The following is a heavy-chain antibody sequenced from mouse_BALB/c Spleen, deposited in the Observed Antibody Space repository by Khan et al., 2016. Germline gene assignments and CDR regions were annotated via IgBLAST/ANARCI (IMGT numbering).Heavy chain of an antibody. J-gene: IGHJ2*01. Sequence: QIQLQQSGAELARPGASVKMSCKASGYTFTSYTMHWVKQGPGQGLEWIGYVIPSTAYTNYNQKFKDKATLTADKSSSTAYMQLSGLTSEDSAVYYCAREGWLLGYVDYWGQGTTLTVSS. CDR3: AREGWLLGYVDY. CDR2: VIPSTAYT. D-gene: IGHD2-3*01. CDR1: GYTFTSYT. V-gene: IGHV1-4*01.